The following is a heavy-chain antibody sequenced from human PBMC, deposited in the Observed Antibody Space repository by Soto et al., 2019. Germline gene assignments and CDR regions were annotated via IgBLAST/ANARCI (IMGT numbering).Heavy chain of an antibody. J-gene: IGHJ4*02. D-gene: IGHD3-22*01. CDR2: IIPIFGTA. CDR3: WYYYDSIGYSPLTRYYFDY. CDR1: GGTFSSYA. Sequence: SVKVSCKASGGTFSSYAISWVRQAPGQGLEWMGGIIPIFGTANYAQKFQGRVTITADESTSTAYMELSSLRSEDTAVYYCWYYYDSIGYSPLTRYYFDYWGQGTLVTVS. V-gene: IGHV1-69*13.